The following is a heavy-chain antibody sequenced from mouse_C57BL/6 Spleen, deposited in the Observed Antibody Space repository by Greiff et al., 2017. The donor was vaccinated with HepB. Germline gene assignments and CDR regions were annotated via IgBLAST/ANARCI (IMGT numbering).Heavy chain of an antibody. J-gene: IGHJ3*01. CDR1: GFTFSDYG. CDR3: ARPGRYDYDGFAY. V-gene: IGHV5-17*01. CDR2: ISSGSSTI. D-gene: IGHD2-4*01. Sequence: EVQVVESGGGLVKPGGSLKLSCAASGFTFSDYGMHWVRQAPEKGLEWVAYISSGSSTIYYADTVKGRFTISRDNAKNTLFLQMTSLRSEDTAMYYCARPGRYDYDGFAYWGQGTLVTVSA.